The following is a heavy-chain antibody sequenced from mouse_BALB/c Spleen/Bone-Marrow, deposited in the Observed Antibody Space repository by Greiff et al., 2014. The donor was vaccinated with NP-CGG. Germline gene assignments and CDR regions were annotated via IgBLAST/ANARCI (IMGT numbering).Heavy chain of an antibody. CDR2: INTYSGNT. CDR3: AREGYASTAWFAY. D-gene: IGHD1-1*01. V-gene: IGHV1-67*01. Sequence: QFQLQQSGPELVRPGVSVKISCKGSGYTFTDYAMHWVKQSHAKSLEWIGVINTYSGNTNYNQNFKGKATMTVDKSSSTAFMELARLTYEDSAIYYCAREGYASTAWFAYWGQGTLVTVSA. J-gene: IGHJ3*01. CDR1: GYTFTDYA.